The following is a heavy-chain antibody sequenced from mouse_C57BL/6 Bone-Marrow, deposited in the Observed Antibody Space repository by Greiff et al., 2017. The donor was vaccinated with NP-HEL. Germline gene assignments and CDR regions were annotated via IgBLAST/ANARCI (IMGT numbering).Heavy chain of an antibody. J-gene: IGHJ3*01. CDR3: ARWDYPSGRGWFAY. CDR2: INPNNGGT. CDR1: GYTFTDYY. D-gene: IGHD4-1*01. Sequence: EVQLQQSGPELVKPGASVKISCKASGYTFTDYYMNWVKQSHGKSLEWIGDINPNNGGTSYNQKFKGKATLTVDKSSSTAYMELRSLTSEDSAVYYCARWDYPSGRGWFAYWGQGTLVTVSA. V-gene: IGHV1-26*01.